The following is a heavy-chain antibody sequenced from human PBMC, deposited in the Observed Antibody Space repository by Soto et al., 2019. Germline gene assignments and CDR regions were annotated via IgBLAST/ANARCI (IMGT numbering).Heavy chain of an antibody. J-gene: IGHJ6*02. D-gene: IGHD2-15*01. CDR2: ISNSGGTI. CDR1: GITFSNYE. V-gene: IGHV3-48*03. CDR3: ARYCSGGTCHDGNMYV. Sequence: GGSLRLSCAASGITFSNYEMNWVRQAPGKGLEWVSYISNSGGTIYYAGSVKGRFTISRDNAKSSLYLQMNSLRAEDTAVYYCARYCSGGTCHDGNMYVWGQGTTVTVSS.